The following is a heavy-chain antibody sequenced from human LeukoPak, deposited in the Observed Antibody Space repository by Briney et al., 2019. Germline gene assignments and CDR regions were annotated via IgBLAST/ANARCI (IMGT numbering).Heavy chain of an antibody. CDR2: IQYDGSNK. CDR1: GFTFSNYG. Sequence: GGSLRLSCAASGFTFSNYGMHWVRQAPGKGLEWVAFIQYDGSNKYYADSVKGRFTISRDNSKNTLYLQMNSLRAEDTAVYYCAKGSGYSSGWLSSYFDYWGQGTLVTVSS. V-gene: IGHV3-30*02. D-gene: IGHD6-19*01. J-gene: IGHJ4*02. CDR3: AKGSGYSSGWLSSYFDY.